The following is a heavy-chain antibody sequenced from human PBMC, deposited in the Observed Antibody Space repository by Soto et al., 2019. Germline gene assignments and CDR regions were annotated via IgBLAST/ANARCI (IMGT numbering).Heavy chain of an antibody. J-gene: IGHJ6*02. CDR2: INAGNGNT. CDR1: GYTFTSYA. CDR3: ARGRGPSYGMDV. Sequence: GASVKVSCKASGYTFTSYAMHWVRQAPGQRLEWMGWINAGNGNTKYSQKFQGRVTITRDTSASTAYIELSSLRSEDTAVYYCARGRGPSYGMDVWGQGTTVTVS. V-gene: IGHV1-3*01.